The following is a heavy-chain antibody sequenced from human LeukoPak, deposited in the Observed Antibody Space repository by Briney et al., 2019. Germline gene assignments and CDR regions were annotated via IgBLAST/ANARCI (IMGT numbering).Heavy chain of an antibody. D-gene: IGHD6-13*01. Sequence: ASVKVSCKASGFTFTSSAVQWVRQARGQGLEWMGWINPNSGGTNYAQKFQGWVTMTKDTSISTAYMELSRLRSDDTAVYYCASSSSSWFLDAFDIWGQGIMVTVSS. CDR2: INPNSGGT. CDR3: ASSSSSWFLDAFDI. CDR1: GFTFTSSA. J-gene: IGHJ3*02. V-gene: IGHV1-2*04.